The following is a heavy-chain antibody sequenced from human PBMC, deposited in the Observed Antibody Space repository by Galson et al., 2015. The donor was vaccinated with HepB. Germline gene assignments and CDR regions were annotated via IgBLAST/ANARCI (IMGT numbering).Heavy chain of an antibody. D-gene: IGHD2-2*01. V-gene: IGHV5-51*01. Sequence: QSGAEVKKPGESLKISCKGSGYSFTSYWIGWVRQMPGKGLEWMGIIYPGDSDTRYSPSFQGQVTISADKSISTAYLQWSSLNASDTAMYYCARQKYCSSTSCYQPYYYGMDVWGQGTTVTVSS. J-gene: IGHJ6*02. CDR2: IYPGDSDT. CDR3: ARQKYCSSTSCYQPYYYGMDV. CDR1: GYSFTSYW.